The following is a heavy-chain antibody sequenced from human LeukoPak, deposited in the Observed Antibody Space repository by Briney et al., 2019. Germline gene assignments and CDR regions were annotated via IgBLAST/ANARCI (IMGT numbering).Heavy chain of an antibody. Sequence: SETLSLTCAVYGGSFSGYYWSWIRQPPGKGLEWIGEINHSGSTNYNPSLKSRVTISVDTSKNQFSLKLSSVTAADTAVYYCARDSHDSSGYYYLDYWGQGTLVTVSS. V-gene: IGHV4-34*01. CDR3: ARDSHDSSGYYYLDY. D-gene: IGHD3-22*01. J-gene: IGHJ4*02. CDR2: INHSGST. CDR1: GGSFSGYY.